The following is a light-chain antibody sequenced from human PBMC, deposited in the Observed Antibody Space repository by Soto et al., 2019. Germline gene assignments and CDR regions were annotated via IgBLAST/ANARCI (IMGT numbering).Light chain of an antibody. Sequence: EIVLTQSPGTLSSSPGERATLSCRASQSVSSSYLTWYQQKPGQAPRLLIYGASSRATGIPDRFSGSGSGTDFTLTISRLEPEDFAVYYCQQYGGSPPYTFGQWTKLEIK. CDR1: QSVSSSY. CDR2: GAS. CDR3: QQYGGSPPYT. J-gene: IGKJ2*01. V-gene: IGKV3-20*01.